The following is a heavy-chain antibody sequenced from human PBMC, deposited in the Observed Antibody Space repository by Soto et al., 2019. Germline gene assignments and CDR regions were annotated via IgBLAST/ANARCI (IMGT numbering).Heavy chain of an antibody. CDR2: IYYSGST. J-gene: IGHJ5*02. CDR3: ARDHSLWFGETLGWFDP. V-gene: IGHV4-59*01. CDR1: GGSISSYY. Sequence: KASGTLALTCTVSGGSISSYYWSWIRQPPGKGLEWIGYIYYSGSTNYNPSLKSRVTISVDTSKNQFSLKLSSVTAADTAVYYCARDHSLWFGETLGWFDPWGQGTLVTVSS. D-gene: IGHD3-10*01.